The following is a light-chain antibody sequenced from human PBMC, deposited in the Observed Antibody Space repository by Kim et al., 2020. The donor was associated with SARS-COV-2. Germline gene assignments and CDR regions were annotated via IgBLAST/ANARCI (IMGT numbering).Light chain of an antibody. CDR2: EDN. CDR3: QSYDSSNPS. J-gene: IGLJ2*01. V-gene: IGLV6-57*02. CDR1: SGSSASND. Sequence: GKTVTISCTGSSGSSASNDVQWYQQRPGSAPTTVIYEDNQRPSGVPDRFSGSIDRSSNSASLAISGLKTEDEADDYCQSYDSSNPSFGGGTKLTVL.